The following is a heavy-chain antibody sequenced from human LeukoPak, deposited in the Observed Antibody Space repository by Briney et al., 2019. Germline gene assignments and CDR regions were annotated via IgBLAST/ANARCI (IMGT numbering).Heavy chain of an antibody. J-gene: IGHJ3*02. CDR1: GFTFSSYG. CDR3: AKDGPDYYDRAFDI. CDR2: IWYDGSNK. D-gene: IGHD3-22*01. V-gene: IGHV3-33*06. Sequence: PGRSLRLSCAASGFTFSSYGMHWVRQAPGKGLEWVAAIWYDGSNKYYAYFVKGRSTISRDNSKNTLYLQMNSLRAEDTAVYYCAKDGPDYYDRAFDIWGQGTMVTVSS.